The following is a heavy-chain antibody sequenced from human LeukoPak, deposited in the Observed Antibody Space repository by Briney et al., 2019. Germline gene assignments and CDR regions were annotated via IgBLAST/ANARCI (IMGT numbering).Heavy chain of an antibody. CDR3: RSPDY. CDR2: IQYDGSNE. V-gene: IGHV3-30*02. J-gene: IGHJ4*02. D-gene: IGHD3-10*01. Sequence: GGSLRLSCAASRFTFSSYGMHWVRQAPGKGLEWVAYIQYDGSNEQYADSVKGRFSISRGSSKNILYLQMNSLRAEDTAVYYCRSPDYWGQGTLVTVSS. CDR1: RFTFSSYG.